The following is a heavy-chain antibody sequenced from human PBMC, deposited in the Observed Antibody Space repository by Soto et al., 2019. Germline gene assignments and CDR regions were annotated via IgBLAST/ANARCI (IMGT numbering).Heavy chain of an antibody. CDR3: ARDLFGYRGFDSGPYYLAY. Sequence: PGGSLRLCCAASGFTFSNFGMHWVRQAPGKGLEWVAFVQSDESSRYFGDSVKGRFTISRDNAKNSLFLQMNSLRAEDTAVYYCARDLFGYRGFDSGPYYLAYWGQGTLVTVSS. J-gene: IGHJ4*02. CDR2: VQSDESSR. V-gene: IGHV3-30*02. CDR1: GFTFSNFG. D-gene: IGHD5-12*01.